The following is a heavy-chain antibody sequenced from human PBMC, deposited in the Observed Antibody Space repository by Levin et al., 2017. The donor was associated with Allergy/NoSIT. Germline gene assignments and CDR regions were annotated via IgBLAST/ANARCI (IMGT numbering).Heavy chain of an antibody. CDR2: INSDGSST. CDR3: ARDCSSTSCYRSGFDP. D-gene: IGHD2-2*02. Sequence: ETLSLTCAASGFTFSSYWMHWVRQAPGKGLVWVSRINSDGSSTSYADSVKGRFTISRDNAKNTLYLQMNSLRAEDTAVYYCARDCSSTSCYRSGFDPWGQGTLVTVSS. V-gene: IGHV3-74*01. CDR1: GFTFSSYW. J-gene: IGHJ5*02.